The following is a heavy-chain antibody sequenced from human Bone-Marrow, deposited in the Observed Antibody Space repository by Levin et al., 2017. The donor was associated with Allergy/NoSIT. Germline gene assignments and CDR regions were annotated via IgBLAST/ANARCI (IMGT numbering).Heavy chain of an antibody. CDR3: TTDLAIVAGVGLFDY. CDR2: IKRNTDGGTT. CDR1: GFTFSNAW. V-gene: IGHV3-15*01. Sequence: GESLKISCAASGFTFSNAWMSWVRQAPGKGLEWVGRIKRNTDGGTTDYAAPVKGRFTISRDDSKNTMYLQMNSLKTEDTAVYYCTTDLAIVAGVGLFDYWGQGTLVTVSS. D-gene: IGHD3-16*02. J-gene: IGHJ4*02.